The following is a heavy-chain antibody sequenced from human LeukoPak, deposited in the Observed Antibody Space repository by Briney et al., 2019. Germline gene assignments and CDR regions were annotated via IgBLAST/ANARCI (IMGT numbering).Heavy chain of an antibody. V-gene: IGHV3-30*18. J-gene: IGHJ6*02. D-gene: IGHD6-13*01. Sequence: GGSLRLSCAASGFTFSSYGMHWVRQAPGKGLEWVAVISYDGSNKYYADSVKGRFTISRDNSKNTLYLQMNSLRAEDTAVYYCAKDWYSSSWYYLVWKTDYYYYYGMDVWGQGTTVTVSS. CDR3: AKDWYSSSWYYLVWKTDYYYYYGMDV. CDR2: ISYDGSNK. CDR1: GFTFSSYG.